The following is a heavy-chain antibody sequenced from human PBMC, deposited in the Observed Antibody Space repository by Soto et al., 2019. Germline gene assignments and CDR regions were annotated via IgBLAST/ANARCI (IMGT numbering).Heavy chain of an antibody. D-gene: IGHD3-22*01. Sequence: GGSLRLSCAASGFTFSSYSMNWVRQAPGKGLEWVSSISSSSSYIYYADSVKGRFTISRDNAKNSLYLQMNSLRAEDTAVYYCARDASGYYNNWFDPWGQGTLVTVSS. V-gene: IGHV3-21*01. CDR3: ARDASGYYNNWFDP. CDR2: ISSSSSYI. CDR1: GFTFSSYS. J-gene: IGHJ5*02.